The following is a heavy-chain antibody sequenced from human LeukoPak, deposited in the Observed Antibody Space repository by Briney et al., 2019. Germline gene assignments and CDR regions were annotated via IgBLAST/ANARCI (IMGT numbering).Heavy chain of an antibody. Sequence: GGSLRLFCAASGFTFSSYAMHWVRQAPGKGLEWVAVISYDGSNKYSADSVKGRFTISRDNSKNTLYLQMNSLRAEDTAVYYCARDDCLRCYGDLRGYGTFDYWGQGTLVTVSS. CDR2: ISYDGSNK. CDR3: ARDDCLRCYGDLRGYGTFDY. J-gene: IGHJ4*02. V-gene: IGHV3-30-3*01. CDR1: GFTFSSYA. D-gene: IGHD4-17*01.